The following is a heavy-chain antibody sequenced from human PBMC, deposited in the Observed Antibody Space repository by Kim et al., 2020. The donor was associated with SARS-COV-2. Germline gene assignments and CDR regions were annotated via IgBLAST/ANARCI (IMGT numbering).Heavy chain of an antibody. CDR2: ISHSGST. D-gene: IGHD1-26*01. CDR3: ADRSGNLNFDY. J-gene: IGHJ4*02. CDR1: GGSFSGFY. Sequence: SETLSLTCAVYGGSFSGFYWGWIRQPPGKGLEWIGEISHSGSTNYNPSLKSRVTISRDTSKKHFSLKLTSVTAADTAVDYCADRSGNLNFDYWGQGSLVT. V-gene: IGHV4-34*01.